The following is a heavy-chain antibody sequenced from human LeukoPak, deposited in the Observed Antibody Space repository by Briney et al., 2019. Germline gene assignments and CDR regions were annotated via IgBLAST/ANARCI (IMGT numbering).Heavy chain of an antibody. CDR2: IGTAGDT. CDR1: GFTFSSYD. Sequence: GGSLRLSCAASGFTFSSYDMHWVRPATGKGLEWVSAIGTAGDTYYPGSVKGRFTISRENAKNSLYLQMNSLRAGDTAVYYCARGLARGDAFDIWGQGTMVTVSS. V-gene: IGHV3-13*01. J-gene: IGHJ3*02. CDR3: ARGLARGDAFDI.